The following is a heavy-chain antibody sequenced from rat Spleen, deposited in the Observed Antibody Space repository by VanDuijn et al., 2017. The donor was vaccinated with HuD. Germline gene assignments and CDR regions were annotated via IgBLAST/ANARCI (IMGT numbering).Heavy chain of an antibody. V-gene: IGHV5-25*01. Sequence: EVQLVESGGGLVQPGRSLKLSCAASGFTFSDYYMAWVRQAPTKGLEWVASISPSGGSTYYRDSVQGRFTISRHNAKSTLYLQMDSLRSEDTATYYCVRHGYTRYYFDYWGQGVMVTVSS. CDR3: VRHGYTRYYFDY. D-gene: IGHD1-9*01. CDR2: ISPSGGST. CDR1: GFTFSDYY. J-gene: IGHJ2*01.